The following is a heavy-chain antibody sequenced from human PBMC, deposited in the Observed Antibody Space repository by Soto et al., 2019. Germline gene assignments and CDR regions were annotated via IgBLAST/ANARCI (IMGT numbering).Heavy chain of an antibody. CDR3: VRGSRRGLDY. CDR1: RGSFNDYY. V-gene: IGHV4-34*01. J-gene: IGHJ4*02. Sequence: SETLSLTCAVQRGSFNDYYWGWIRQPPGKGLEWIGEINHSGSTTYSPSLMSRVTISVDTSKNQFSLKLNSVTAADTGVYYCVRGSRRGLDYWGQGTVVTVSS. CDR2: INHSGST. D-gene: IGHD3-16*01.